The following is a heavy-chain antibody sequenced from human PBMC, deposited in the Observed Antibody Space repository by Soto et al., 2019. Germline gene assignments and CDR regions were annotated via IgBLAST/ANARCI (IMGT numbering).Heavy chain of an antibody. Sequence: SETLSLTCTVSGGSISSSSYYWGWIRQPPGKGLEWIGSIYYSGSTYYNPSLKSRVTISVDTSKNQFSLKLSSVTAADTAVYYCAGRLDTAMVTVLDYWGQGTLVTVSS. CDR3: AGRLDTAMVTVLDY. CDR2: IYYSGST. D-gene: IGHD5-18*01. J-gene: IGHJ4*02. V-gene: IGHV4-39*01. CDR1: GGSISSSSYY.